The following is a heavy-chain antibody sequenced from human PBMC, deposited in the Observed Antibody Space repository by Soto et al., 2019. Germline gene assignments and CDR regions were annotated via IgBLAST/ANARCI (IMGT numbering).Heavy chain of an antibody. V-gene: IGHV1-18*01. CDR3: AREPNYFDY. J-gene: IGHJ4*02. Sequence: ASVKVSCKASGYSFTSYGSSWVRQAPGQGLEWMGWISAYNGNTHYAQKLQGRVTMTTDTSTSTAYLELRSLRSDDTAVYYCAREPNYFDYWGQGTLVTVSS. CDR1: GYSFTSYG. CDR2: ISAYNGNT.